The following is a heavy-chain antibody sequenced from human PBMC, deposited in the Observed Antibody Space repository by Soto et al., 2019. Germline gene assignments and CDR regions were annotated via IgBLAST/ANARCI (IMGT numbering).Heavy chain of an antibody. V-gene: IGHV4-31*03. D-gene: IGHD6-19*01. Sequence: SETLSLTCTVSGGSISSGGYYWSWIRQHPGKGLEWIGYIYYSGSTYYNPSLKSRVTISVDTSKNQFSLKLSSVTAADTAVYYCASDSSGWYYFDYWGQGTLVTVSS. J-gene: IGHJ4*02. CDR3: ASDSSGWYYFDY. CDR1: GGSISSGGYY. CDR2: IYYSGST.